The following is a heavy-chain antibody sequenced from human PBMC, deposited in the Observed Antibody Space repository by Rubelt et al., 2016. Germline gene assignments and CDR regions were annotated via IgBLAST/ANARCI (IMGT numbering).Heavy chain of an antibody. CDR1: GFSLSTTGVG. V-gene: IGHV2-5*02. CDR2: IYWDDDK. CDR3: AHRGRYSSSYWFDP. D-gene: IGHD6-13*01. J-gene: IGHJ5*02. Sequence: QITLRESGPTLVKPTQTVTLTCTFSGFSLSTTGVGVGWIRQPPGKALEWLALIYWDDDKRYSPSLKSRLTITKDTSKNQVVLTMTNMDPVDTATYYCAHRGRYSSSYWFDPWGQGTLVTVSS.